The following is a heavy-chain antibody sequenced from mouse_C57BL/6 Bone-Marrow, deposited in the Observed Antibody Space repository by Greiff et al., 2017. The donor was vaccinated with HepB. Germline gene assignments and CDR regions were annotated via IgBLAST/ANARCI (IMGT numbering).Heavy chain of an antibody. D-gene: IGHD2-5*01. CDR3: ARKAYYSNYGYYAMDY. V-gene: IGHV1-85*01. Sequence: QQRPGQGLEWIGWIYPRDGSTKYNEKFKGKATLTVDTSSSTAYMELHSLTSEDSAVYFCARKAYYSNYGYYAMDYWGQGTSVTVSS. J-gene: IGHJ4*01. CDR2: IYPRDGST.